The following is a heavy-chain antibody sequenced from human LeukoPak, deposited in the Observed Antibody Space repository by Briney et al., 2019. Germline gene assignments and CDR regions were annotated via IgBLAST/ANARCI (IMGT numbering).Heavy chain of an antibody. V-gene: IGHV1-18*01. CDR3: ARGSAVGATDRSAFDI. D-gene: IGHD1-26*01. CDR2: ISAYNGNT. CDR1: GYTFTSYG. J-gene: IGHJ3*02. Sequence: AAVKVSCKASGYTFTSYGISWVRQAPGQGLEWMGWISAYNGNTNYAQKLQGRVTMTTDTSTSTAYMELRSLRSDDTAVYYCARGSAVGATDRSAFDIWGQGTMVTVSS.